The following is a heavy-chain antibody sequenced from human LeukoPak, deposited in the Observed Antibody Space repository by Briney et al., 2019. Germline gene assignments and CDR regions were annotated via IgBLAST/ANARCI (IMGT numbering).Heavy chain of an antibody. CDR1: GGSISSSSYY. V-gene: IGHV4-39*01. CDR2: IYYSGST. J-gene: IGHJ4*02. Sequence: SETLSLTCTVSGGSISSSSYYWGWIRQPPGKGLEWIGSIYYSGSTYYNPSLKSRVTISVDTSKNQFSLKLSSVTAADTAVYYCHLIEGAAAGTHIDYGGQGTLVTVSS. D-gene: IGHD6-13*01. CDR3: HLIEGAAAGTHIDY.